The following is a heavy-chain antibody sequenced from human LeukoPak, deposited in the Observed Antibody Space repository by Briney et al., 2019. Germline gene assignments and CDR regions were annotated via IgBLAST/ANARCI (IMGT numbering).Heavy chain of an antibody. J-gene: IGHJ5*02. CDR2: IIPIFGRA. V-gene: IGHV1-69*05. CDR3: ARGETILNWFDP. CDR1: GGTFSSEA. Sequence: GASVKVSCKASGGTFSSEAFIWVRQAPGQGLEWMGGIIPIFGRADYAQKFQDIVTITTDESTSTVYMELSSLRSEDMAVYYCARGETILNWFDPWGQGTLVTVSS. D-gene: IGHD1-1*01.